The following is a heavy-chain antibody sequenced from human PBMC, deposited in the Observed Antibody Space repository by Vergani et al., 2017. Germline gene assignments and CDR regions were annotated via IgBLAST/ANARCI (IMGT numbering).Heavy chain of an antibody. D-gene: IGHD2-15*01. CDR2: VSGSSATP. CDR1: GFSFPGYA. J-gene: IGHJ5*02. V-gene: IGHV3-23*01. CDR3: GRSGLISPRNWFDP. Sequence: EVQLLESGGGLVQPGGSLRLSCEASGFSFPGYAMSWVRQAPGKGLEWVSSVSGSSATPYYADSVKGRFIISRDNSKNTLHLQMNSLRADDTAVYYCGRSGLISPRNWFDPWGQGTLVTVSS.